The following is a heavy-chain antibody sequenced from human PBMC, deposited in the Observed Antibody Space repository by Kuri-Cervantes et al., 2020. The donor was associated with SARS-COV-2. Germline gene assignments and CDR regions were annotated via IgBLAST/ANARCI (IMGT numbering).Heavy chain of an antibody. J-gene: IGHJ4*02. D-gene: IGHD6-19*01. CDR1: GFTFSSYD. Sequence: GESLKISCAACGFTFSSYDMHWVRQATGKGLEWVSAIGTAGDTYYPGSVKGQFTISRENAKNSLYLQMNSLRAGDTAVYYCARDPRLADYFDYWGQGTLVTVSS. CDR2: IGTAGDT. CDR3: ARDPRLADYFDY. V-gene: IGHV3-13*03.